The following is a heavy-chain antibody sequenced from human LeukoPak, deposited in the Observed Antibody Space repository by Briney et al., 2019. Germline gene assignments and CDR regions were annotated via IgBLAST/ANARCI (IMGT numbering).Heavy chain of an antibody. D-gene: IGHD2-8*01. V-gene: IGHV3-7*01. J-gene: IGHJ6*03. CDR2: INQDGTEK. Sequence: PGGSLRLSCAASGFTFTTYWMSWVRQFPGKGLQWVANINQDGTEKYYVDSVKGRFTISRDNAKNSLYLQMNSLRAEDTAVYYCARAGSKWYYCMDVWGKGTTVTVSS. CDR3: ARAGSKWYYCMDV. CDR1: GFTFTTYW.